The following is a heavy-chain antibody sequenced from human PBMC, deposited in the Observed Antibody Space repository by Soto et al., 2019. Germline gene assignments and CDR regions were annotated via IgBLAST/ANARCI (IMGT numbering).Heavy chain of an antibody. CDR1: GFIFSSYG. V-gene: IGHV3-33*01. CDR2: IWYDGSNK. CDR3: ARGITSRAAFDY. D-gene: IGHD1-20*01. Sequence: GGSLRLSCAASGFIFSSYGMHWVRQAPGKGLEWVAVIWYDGSNKYYADSVKGRFTISRDNSKNTLLLQMTSLRAEDTAVYYCARGITSRAAFDYWGQGTLVTVSS. J-gene: IGHJ4*02.